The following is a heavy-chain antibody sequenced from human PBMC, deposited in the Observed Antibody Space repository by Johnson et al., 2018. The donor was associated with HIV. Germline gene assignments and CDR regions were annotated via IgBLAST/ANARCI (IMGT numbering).Heavy chain of an antibody. CDR2: IRYDGSNK. J-gene: IGHJ3*02. Sequence: QVQLVESGGGVVQPGGSLRLSCTASGFTFSSYGMHWVRQAPGKGLAWVAFIRYDGSNKYYADSVKGRFTISRDNSKNTLSLQMNSLRAEDTAVYYCAKSPFTMVRGLAGDAFDIWGQGTMVTVSS. CDR1: GFTFSSYG. CDR3: AKSPFTMVRGLAGDAFDI. V-gene: IGHV3-30*02. D-gene: IGHD3-10*01.